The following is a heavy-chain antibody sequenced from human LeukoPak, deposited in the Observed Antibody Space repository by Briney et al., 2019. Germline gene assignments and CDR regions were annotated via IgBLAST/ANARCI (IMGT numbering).Heavy chain of an antibody. CDR2: ISSSGSTI. Sequence: GGSLRLSCAASGFTFSSYEMNWVRQAPGKGLEWVSYISSSGSTIYYADSVKGRFTISRDNAKNSLYLQMNSLRAEDTAMYYCARVLDTAMLHLTYYSDYWGQGTLVTVSS. CDR3: ARVLDTAMLHLTYYSDY. J-gene: IGHJ4*02. CDR1: GFTFSSYE. V-gene: IGHV3-48*03. D-gene: IGHD5-18*01.